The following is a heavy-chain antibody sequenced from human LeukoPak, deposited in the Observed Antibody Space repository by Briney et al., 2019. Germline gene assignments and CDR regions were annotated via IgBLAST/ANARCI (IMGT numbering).Heavy chain of an antibody. J-gene: IGHJ6*02. D-gene: IGHD6-13*01. V-gene: IGHV4-59*01. CDR2: IYYSGST. CDR1: GGSISSDY. Sequence: SETLSLTCTVSGGSISSDYWSWIRQPPGKGLEWIGYIYYSGSTNYNPSLTSRVTISVDTSKNQFSLKLSSVTAADTAVYYCARTYSSPRGMDVWGQGTTVTVSS. CDR3: ARTYSSPRGMDV.